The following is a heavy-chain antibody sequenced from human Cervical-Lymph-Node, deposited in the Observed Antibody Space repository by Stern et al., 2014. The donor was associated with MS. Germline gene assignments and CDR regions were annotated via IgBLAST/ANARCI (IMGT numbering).Heavy chain of an antibody. J-gene: IGHJ5*02. D-gene: IGHD3-22*01. CDR2: IVVGSGNT. CDR3: AARANYYDSPGDWFDP. Sequence: QLVESGPEVKKPGTSVKVSCKASGFTFTSSAVQWVRQARGQRLEWIRLIVVGSGNTHYAQKFQERVTITRDMSTSTAYMELSSLRSEDTAVYYCAARANYYDSPGDWFDPWGQGTLVTVSS. V-gene: IGHV1-58*01. CDR1: GFTFTSSA.